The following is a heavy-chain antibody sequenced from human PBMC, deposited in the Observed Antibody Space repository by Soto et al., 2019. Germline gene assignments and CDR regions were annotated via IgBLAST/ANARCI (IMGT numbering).Heavy chain of an antibody. V-gene: IGHV1-46*01. Sequence: ASVKVSCKASGYTFTSYYMHWVRQAPGQVLEWMGIINPSGGSTSYAQKFQGRVTMTRDTSTSTVYMELSSLRSEDTAVYYCARTYYYDSSGYYSYFDYWGQGTLVTVSS. D-gene: IGHD3-22*01. CDR2: INPSGGST. CDR3: ARTYYYDSSGYYSYFDY. J-gene: IGHJ4*02. CDR1: GYTFTSYY.